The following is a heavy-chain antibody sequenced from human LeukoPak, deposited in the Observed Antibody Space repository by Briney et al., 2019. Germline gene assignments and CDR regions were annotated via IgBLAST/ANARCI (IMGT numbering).Heavy chain of an antibody. CDR1: GYSFDNYW. D-gene: IGHD2/OR15-2a*01. Sequence: GESLQISCQGSGYSFDNYWIVWVRQMPGKGLEWMGIIYPGDSDTRYSPSFQGQVTISADKSISTAYLQWSSLKASDTAMYYCARRATQECFDLWGRGTLVTVSS. CDR3: ARRATQECFDL. J-gene: IGHJ2*01. CDR2: IYPGDSDT. V-gene: IGHV5-51*01.